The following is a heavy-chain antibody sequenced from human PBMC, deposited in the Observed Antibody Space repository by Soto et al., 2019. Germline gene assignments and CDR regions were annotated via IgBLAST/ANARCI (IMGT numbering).Heavy chain of an antibody. Sequence: QVQLQESGPGLVKPSETLSLTCSVSGGSVSNYYWSWFRQPAGKGLEWIGRSYTCWSTNYNPSLNSRVTLSVDTSMNQFSLRLTAVIAADTAVYSCARASVGHPGGGSCTMRFDFWGQGTLVTVSS. D-gene: IGHD2-15*01. CDR1: GGSVSNYY. CDR2: SYTCWST. V-gene: IGHV4-4*07. CDR3: ARASVGHPGGGSCTMRFDF. J-gene: IGHJ4*02.